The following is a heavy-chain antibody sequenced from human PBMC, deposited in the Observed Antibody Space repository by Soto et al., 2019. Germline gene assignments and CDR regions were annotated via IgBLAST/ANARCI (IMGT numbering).Heavy chain of an antibody. CDR2: IIPNFGTA. CDR3: ARVPTPYDCVWGSYPSFYFDY. Sequence: ASVKVSCKASGGTFSSYAISWVRQAPGQGLEWMGGIIPNFGTANYAQKFQGRVTITADKSTSTAYMELSSLRSEDTAVYYCARVPTPYDCVWGSYPSFYFDYWGQGTLVTVSS. CDR1: GGTFSSYA. J-gene: IGHJ4*02. V-gene: IGHV1-69*06. D-gene: IGHD3-16*02.